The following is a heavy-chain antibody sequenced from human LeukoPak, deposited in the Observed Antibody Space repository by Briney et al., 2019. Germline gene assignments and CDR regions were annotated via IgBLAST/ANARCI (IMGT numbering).Heavy chain of an antibody. CDR2: ISSSSSTI. CDR1: GFTFSSYS. V-gene: IGHV3-48*04. CDR3: ARGNRLRFGELSTPPTFDY. Sequence: PGGSLRLSCAASGFTFSSYSMNWVRQAPGKGLEWVSYISSSSSTIYYADSVKGRFTISRDNAKNSLYLQMNSLRAEDTAVYYCARGNRLRFGELSTPPTFDYWGQGTLVTVSS. D-gene: IGHD3-10*01. J-gene: IGHJ4*02.